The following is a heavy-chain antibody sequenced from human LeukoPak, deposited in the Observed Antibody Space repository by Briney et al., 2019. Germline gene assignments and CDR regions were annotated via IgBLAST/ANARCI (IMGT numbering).Heavy chain of an antibody. V-gene: IGHV4-4*07. D-gene: IGHD1-26*01. CDR1: GRSISSYY. J-gene: IGHJ4*02. CDR2: IYTTGTT. CDR3: GRQGYTASYYFLDY. Sequence: PSETLSLPCTVSGRSISSYYWGWVRQPPGKGLEWIGRIYTTGTTHYNPSLKSRDTMSVDTSTNQFSLNLRSMTAADTAVYYCGRQGYTASYYFLDYWSQGTLVSVS.